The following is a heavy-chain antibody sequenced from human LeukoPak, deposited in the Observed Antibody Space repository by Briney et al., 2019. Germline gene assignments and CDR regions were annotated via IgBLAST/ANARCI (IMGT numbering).Heavy chain of an antibody. Sequence: GGSLRLSCAASGFTFSSSGMHWVRQTPGNGLEWVAFIRYDERSKNYVDSVKGRFTISRDNSRNTLYLQMNSLGAEDTAVYYCAKEASRGLYYFDYWGQGTLVTVSS. CDR2: IRYDERSK. CDR3: AKEASRGLYYFDY. V-gene: IGHV3-30*02. CDR1: GFTFSSSG. J-gene: IGHJ4*02. D-gene: IGHD2/OR15-2a*01.